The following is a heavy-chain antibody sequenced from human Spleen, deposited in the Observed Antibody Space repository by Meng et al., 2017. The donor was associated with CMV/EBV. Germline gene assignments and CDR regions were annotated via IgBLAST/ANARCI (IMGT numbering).Heavy chain of an antibody. D-gene: IGHD1-14*01. CDR2: IHPHRGDT. V-gene: IGHV1-2*02. CDR1: GYTFTAHY. Sequence: ASVKVSCKASGYTFTAHYFHWVRQAPGQGLEWMGWIHPHRGDTNYAQQFQGRVTLTRDTSINTGYMELTRLTSDDTAVYYCARARKFHYHYAMDVWGQGTTVTVSS. J-gene: IGHJ6*02. CDR3: ARARKFHYHYAMDV.